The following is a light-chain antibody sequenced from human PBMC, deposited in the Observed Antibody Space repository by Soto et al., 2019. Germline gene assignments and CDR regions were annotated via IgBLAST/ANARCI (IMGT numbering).Light chain of an antibody. CDR3: PAWDDTMDAKV. CDR1: RSNIGRNF. CDR2: RNN. J-gene: IGLJ3*02. V-gene: IGLV1-47*01. Sequence: QSVLTQSPSASGTPGQRVTISCSGSRSNIGRNFAYWYQHVPGTAPRLLIQRNNERPSGVPDRFSGCKAGTSVSLAIRGLRSDDEATYSSPAWDDTMDAKVFGGETQVTVL.